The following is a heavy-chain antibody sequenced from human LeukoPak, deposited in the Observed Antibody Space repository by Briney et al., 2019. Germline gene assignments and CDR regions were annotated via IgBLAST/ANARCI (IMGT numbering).Heavy chain of an antibody. CDR1: GGSVNSGSYY. V-gene: IGHV4-39*01. CDR3: ARHSGLRSPFDP. Sequence: SETLSLTCTVSGGSVNSGSYYWGWIRQPPGRDLEWIGSIYSSGNTYYNPSLESRVTISVDTSKNQLSLKLTSATAADTSVYYCARHSGLRSPFDPWGQGTLVTVSS. CDR2: IYSSGNT. J-gene: IGHJ5*02. D-gene: IGHD3-3*01.